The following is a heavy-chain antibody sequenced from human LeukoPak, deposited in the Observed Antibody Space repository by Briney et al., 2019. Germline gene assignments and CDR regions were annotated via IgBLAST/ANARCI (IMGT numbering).Heavy chain of an antibody. CDR3: ARGVSLYSSGWYFDY. V-gene: IGHV3-30-3*01. J-gene: IGHJ4*02. CDR1: GFTFSSYA. D-gene: IGHD6-19*01. Sequence: GRSLRLSCAASGFTFSSYAMHWVRQAPGKGLEWVAVISYDGSNKYYADSVKGRFTISRDNSENTLYLQMNSLRAEDAAVYYCARGVSLYSSGWYFDYWGQGTLVTVSS. CDR2: ISYDGSNK.